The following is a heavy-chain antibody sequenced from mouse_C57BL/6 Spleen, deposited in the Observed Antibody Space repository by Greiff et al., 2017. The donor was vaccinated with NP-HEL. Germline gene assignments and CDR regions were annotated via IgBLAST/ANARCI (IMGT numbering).Heavy chain of an antibody. V-gene: IGHV3-6*01. J-gene: IGHJ1*03. CDR1: GYSITSGYY. CDR3: ACAPYDGYRYWYFDV. D-gene: IGHD2-3*01. CDR2: ISYDGSN. Sequence: EVQLQQSGPGLVKPSQSLSLTCSVTGYSITSGYYWNWIRQFPGNKLEWMGYISYDGSNNYNPSLKNRISITRDTSKNQFFLKLNSVTTEDTATYYCACAPYDGYRYWYFDVWGTGTTVTVSS.